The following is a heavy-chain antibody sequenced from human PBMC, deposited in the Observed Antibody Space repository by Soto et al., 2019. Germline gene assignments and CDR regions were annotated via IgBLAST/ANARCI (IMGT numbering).Heavy chain of an antibody. CDR2: INSDGTRI. V-gene: IGHV3-74*01. CDR1: GFTFTNYR. CDR3: ARAGDWNYVQDF. D-gene: IGHD1-7*01. J-gene: IGHJ4*02. Sequence: PGGSLRLSCAASGFTFTNYRIHWVRQAPGKGLVWVARINSDGTRINYADSVKGRFTISRDNAKKTVFLQMNSLRDEDSAVYFCARAGDWNYVQDFWGQGTLVTVSS.